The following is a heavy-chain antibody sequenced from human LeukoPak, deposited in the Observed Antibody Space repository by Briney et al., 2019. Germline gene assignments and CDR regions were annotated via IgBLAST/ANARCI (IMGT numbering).Heavy chain of an antibody. CDR3: ARDLRDCSGGSCYSNWFDP. V-gene: IGHV3-30*03. J-gene: IGHJ5*02. D-gene: IGHD2-15*01. Sequence: GGSLRLSCAASGFTFSSYEMNWVRQAPGKGLEWVAVISYDGSNKYYADSVKGRFTISRDNSKNTLYLQMNSLRAEDTAVYYCARDLRDCSGGSCYSNWFDPWGQGTLVTVSS. CDR2: ISYDGSNK. CDR1: GFTFSSYE.